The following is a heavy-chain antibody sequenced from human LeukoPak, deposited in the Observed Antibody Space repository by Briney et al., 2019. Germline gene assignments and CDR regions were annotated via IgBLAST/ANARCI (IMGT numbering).Heavy chain of an antibody. CDR1: GGSISSHY. CDR3: ARAYQSIAAAGTSWFDP. D-gene: IGHD6-13*01. Sequence: SETLSLTCTVSGGSISSHYWSWIRQPPGKGLEWIGYVSDSGSTNYNPSLKSRVTVSVDTSKDQFSLKLTSVTAADTAVYYCARAYQSIAAAGTSWFDPWGQGTLVTVSS. J-gene: IGHJ5*02. V-gene: IGHV4-59*11. CDR2: VSDSGST.